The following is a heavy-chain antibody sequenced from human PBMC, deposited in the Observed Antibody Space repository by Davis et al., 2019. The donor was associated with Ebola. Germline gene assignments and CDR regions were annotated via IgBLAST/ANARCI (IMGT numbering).Heavy chain of an antibody. D-gene: IGHD4-17*01. V-gene: IGHV4-39*07. Sequence: MPGGSLRLSCTVSGGSIDSGGYYWAWIRQPPGKGLEWIGSIHYTGSNYYKPPSLKSRVTIFVDTSKNQFSLKLSSVTAADTAVYYCARGNYGDYIVLYYYNMDVWGQGTTVTVSS. CDR3: ARGNYGDYIVLYYYNMDV. CDR1: GGSIDSGGYY. J-gene: IGHJ6*02. CDR2: IHYTGSN.